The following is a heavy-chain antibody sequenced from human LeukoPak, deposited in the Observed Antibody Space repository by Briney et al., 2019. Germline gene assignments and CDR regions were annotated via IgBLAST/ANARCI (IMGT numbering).Heavy chain of an antibody. D-gene: IGHD3-3*01. CDR1: GYTFTGYY. Sequence: GASVKVSCKASGYTFTGYYMHWVRQAPGQGLEWMGWINPSSGGTNYAQKFQGRVTMTRDTSISTAYMELSRLRSDDTAVYYCASEPVYWVYYDFWSGYWKGWRFQHWGQGTLVTVSS. CDR2: INPSSGGT. J-gene: IGHJ1*01. CDR3: ASEPVYWVYYDFWSGYWKGWRFQH. V-gene: IGHV1-2*02.